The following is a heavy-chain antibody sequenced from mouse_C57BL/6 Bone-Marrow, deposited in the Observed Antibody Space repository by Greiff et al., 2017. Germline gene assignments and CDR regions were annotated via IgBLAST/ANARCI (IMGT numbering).Heavy chain of an antibody. CDR1: GYTFTSYG. V-gene: IGHV1-81*01. J-gene: IGHJ2*01. CDR2: IYPRSGNI. D-gene: IGHD1-3*01. CDR3: SRERYYSGSYYIDY. Sequence: VQLQQSGAELARPGASVKLSCKASGYTFTSYGISWVKQRTGQGLEWIGEIYPRSGNIYYNEKFKGKATLTVDKSYSKASMELPSLTSADSAIYICSRERYYSGSYYIDYWGQGTTLTVSS.